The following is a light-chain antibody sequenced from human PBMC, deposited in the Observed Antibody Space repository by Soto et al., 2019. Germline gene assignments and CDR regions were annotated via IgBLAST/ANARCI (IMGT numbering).Light chain of an antibody. CDR1: QSVSSS. CDR3: QHYNNWST. CDR2: DAS. Sequence: EIVMTQSPATLSVSPGERATLSCRASQSVSSSLAWYQQRPGQAPRLLIYDASTRATDIPARFSGSGSGTELTLTISNLQSEDFAVYYCQHYNNWSTFGQGTRLEIK. J-gene: IGKJ5*01. V-gene: IGKV3-15*01.